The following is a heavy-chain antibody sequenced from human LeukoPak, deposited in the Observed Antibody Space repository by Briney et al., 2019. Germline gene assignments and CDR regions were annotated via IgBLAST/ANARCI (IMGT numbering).Heavy chain of an antibody. CDR3: ARDHQWAFDV. CDR2: LTGSSSTI. V-gene: IGHV3-48*02. Sequence: PGGSLRLSCVASGFTFSSSSMNWVRQAPGKRLEWISYLTGSSSTIYYADSVKGRFTISRDNAKNSLYLQMNSLRDEDTAVYYCARDHQWAFDVWGQGTMVTVSS. CDR1: GFTFSSSS. D-gene: IGHD2-8*01. J-gene: IGHJ3*01.